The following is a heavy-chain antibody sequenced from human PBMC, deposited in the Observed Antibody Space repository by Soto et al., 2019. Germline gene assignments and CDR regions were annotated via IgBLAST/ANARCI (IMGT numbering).Heavy chain of an antibody. CDR3: AREGCSSTSCYPHYYYYGMDV. Sequence: TVSGGSISSYYWSWIRQPPGKGLEWIGYIYYSGSTNYNPSLKSRVTISVDTSKNQFSLKLSSVTAADTAVYYCAREGCSSTSCYPHYYYYGMDVWGQGTTVTVSS. CDR2: IYYSGST. D-gene: IGHD2-2*01. V-gene: IGHV4-59*01. J-gene: IGHJ6*02. CDR1: GGSISSYY.